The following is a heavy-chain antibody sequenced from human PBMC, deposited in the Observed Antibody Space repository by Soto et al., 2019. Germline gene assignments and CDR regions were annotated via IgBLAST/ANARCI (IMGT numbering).Heavy chain of an antibody. V-gene: IGHV4-30-4*01. D-gene: IGHD3-16*01. Sequence: SLSLTXTVSGGSISSGDYYWSWIRQPPGKGLEWIGYIYYSGSTFYNPSLKNRVTISLDTSKIQFSLKLSSVTAADTAVYYCVRGGGDNWFDPWGQGTLVTVSS. CDR3: VRGGGDNWFDP. J-gene: IGHJ5*02. CDR1: GGSISSGDYY. CDR2: IYYSGST.